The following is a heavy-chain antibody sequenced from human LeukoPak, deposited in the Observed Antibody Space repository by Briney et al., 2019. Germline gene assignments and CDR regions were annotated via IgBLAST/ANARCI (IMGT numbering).Heavy chain of an antibody. D-gene: IGHD6-19*01. CDR2: IWYDGSNK. CDR1: GFTFSSYG. J-gene: IGHJ3*02. Sequence: PGRSLRLSCAASGFTFSSYGMHWVRQAPGKGLEWVAVIWYDGSNKYYADSVKGRFTISRDNSKNTLHLQMNSLRAEDTAVYYCARSFGIAVAGPNDAFDIWGQGTMVTVSS. CDR3: ARSFGIAVAGPNDAFDI. V-gene: IGHV3-33*01.